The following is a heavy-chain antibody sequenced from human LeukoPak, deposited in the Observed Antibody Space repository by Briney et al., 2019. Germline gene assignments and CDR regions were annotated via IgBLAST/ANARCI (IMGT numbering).Heavy chain of an antibody. CDR3: ARDLKEGYYGSGSYYFDY. V-gene: IGHV3-21*01. CDR1: GFTFSSYS. Sequence: GGSLRLSCAASGFTFSSYSMNWVRQAPGKGLEWVSSISSSSSYIYYADSVKGRFTISRDNAKNSLYLQMNSLRAEDTAVYYCARDLKEGYYGSGSYYFDYWGQGTLVTVSS. CDR2: ISSSSSYI. D-gene: IGHD3-10*01. J-gene: IGHJ4*02.